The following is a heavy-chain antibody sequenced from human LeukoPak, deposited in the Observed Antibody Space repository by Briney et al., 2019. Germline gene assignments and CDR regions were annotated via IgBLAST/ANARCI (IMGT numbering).Heavy chain of an antibody. V-gene: IGHV1-8*01. J-gene: IGHJ6*03. CDR3: ARGSIVVVTPHYYYYYMDV. D-gene: IGHD3-22*01. CDR1: GYTFTSYD. Sequence: ASVKVSCKASGYTFTSYDINWVRQATGQGLEWMGWMNPNSGNTGYAQKFQGRVTMTRNTSISTAYMELSSLRSEDTAVYYCARGSIVVVTPHYYYYYMDVWGKGTTVTISS. CDR2: MNPNSGNT.